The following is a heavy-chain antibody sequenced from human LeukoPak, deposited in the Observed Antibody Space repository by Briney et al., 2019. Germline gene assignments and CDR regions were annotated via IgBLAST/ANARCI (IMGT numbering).Heavy chain of an antibody. V-gene: IGHV1-69*01. CDR2: IIPIFATT. Sequence: SVKVSCKASGDTFSTYAISWVRQAPGQGLEWMGGIIPIFATTNYAQKFQGRVTITADESTSTAYMELSSLRSEDTAVYYCARAPNYSGSGSPFWEVWGQGTLVTVSS. CDR1: GDTFSTYA. D-gene: IGHD3-10*01. CDR3: ARAPNYSGSGSPFWEV. J-gene: IGHJ4*02.